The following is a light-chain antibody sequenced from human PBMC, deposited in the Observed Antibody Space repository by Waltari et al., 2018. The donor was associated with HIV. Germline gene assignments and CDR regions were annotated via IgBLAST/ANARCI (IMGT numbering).Light chain of an antibody. CDR1: QNISSY. Sequence: DIQMTQSPSSLSASVGDSVTITCRASQNISSYLNWYQQKPGKAPKLLIYAASSLQSGVPSRFSGSGSGTDFTLTISSLQPEDFATYYCQQSYSTPRTFGQGTKVEIK. V-gene: IGKV1-39*01. CDR3: QQSYSTPRT. CDR2: AAS. J-gene: IGKJ1*01.